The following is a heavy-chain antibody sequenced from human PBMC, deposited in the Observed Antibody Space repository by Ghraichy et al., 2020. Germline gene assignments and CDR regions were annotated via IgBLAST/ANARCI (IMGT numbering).Heavy chain of an antibody. CDR1: GFTFSSYW. CDR3: ARNYGDYPDY. V-gene: IGHV3-74*01. Sequence: GESLNISCAASGFTFSSYWMHWVRQAPGKGLVWVSRINSDGSSTSYADSVKGRFTISRDNAKNTLYLQMNSLRAEDTAVYYCARNYGDYPDYWGQGTLVTVSS. CDR2: INSDGSST. D-gene: IGHD4-17*01. J-gene: IGHJ4*02.